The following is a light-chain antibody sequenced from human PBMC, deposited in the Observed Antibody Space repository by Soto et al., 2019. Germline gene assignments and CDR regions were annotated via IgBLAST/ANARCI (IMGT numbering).Light chain of an antibody. CDR2: GTS. Sequence: EIVMTQSPATLSVSPGERATLSCRASQSINSNLAWYQQKPGQAPRLLIYGTSTRASGIPGRFSGSGSGTEYTLTISSLQSEDVAVYYCQQYNNWPRTFGQGTKVEIK. V-gene: IGKV3-15*01. CDR1: QSINSN. CDR3: QQYNNWPRT. J-gene: IGKJ1*01.